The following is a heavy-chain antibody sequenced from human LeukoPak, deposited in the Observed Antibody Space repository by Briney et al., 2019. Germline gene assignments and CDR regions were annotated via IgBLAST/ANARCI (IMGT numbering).Heavy chain of an antibody. CDR2: IKQDGSEK. J-gene: IGHJ4*02. D-gene: IGHD3-10*01. CDR1: GFTFSSHG. CDR3: ARDRIWFGELLLFRGGYDY. Sequence: RSGGSLRLSCVASGFTFSSHGMNWVRQAPGKGLEWVANIKQDGSEKYYVDSVKGRFTISRDNAKNSLYLQMNSLRAEDTAVYYCARDRIWFGELLLFRGGYDYWGQGTLVTVSS. V-gene: IGHV3-7*01.